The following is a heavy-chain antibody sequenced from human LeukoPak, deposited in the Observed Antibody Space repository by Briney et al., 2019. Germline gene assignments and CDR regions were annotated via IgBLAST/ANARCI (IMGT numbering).Heavy chain of an antibody. Sequence: SETLSLTCTVSGGSISSGSYYWSWIRQPAGKGLEWIGRIYTSGSTNYNPSLKSRVTISVDTSKNQFSLKLSSVTAADTAVYYCARGTGGDDFWSGYLFDYWGQGTLVTVSS. V-gene: IGHV4-61*02. CDR1: GGSISSGSYY. J-gene: IGHJ4*02. CDR2: IYTSGST. CDR3: ARGTGGDDFWSGYLFDY. D-gene: IGHD3-3*01.